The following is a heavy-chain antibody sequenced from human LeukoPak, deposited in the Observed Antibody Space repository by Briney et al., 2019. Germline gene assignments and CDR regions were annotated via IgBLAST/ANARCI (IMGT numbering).Heavy chain of an antibody. CDR2: INLSGGTA. CDR3: ATSLPAAGYYFDH. J-gene: IGHJ4*02. D-gene: IGHD6-13*01. CDR1: VYTFTSYY. V-gene: IGHV1-46*01. Sequence: ASVKVSFKASVYTFTSYYMHWVRQAPVRGLEWMGIINLSGGTATYAQKFQGRVTMTRETSTSTVNMELSSLRSEDTAVYYCATSLPAAGYYFDHWGQGTLVTVSS.